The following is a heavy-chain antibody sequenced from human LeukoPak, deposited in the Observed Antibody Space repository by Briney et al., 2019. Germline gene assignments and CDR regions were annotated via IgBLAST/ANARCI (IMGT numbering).Heavy chain of an antibody. CDR2: IYYSGST. Sequence: SETLSLTCTVSGGSISSSGYYWGWIRQPPGKGLEWIGSIYYSGSTYDNPSLKSRVTISVDTSKNQFSLKLSSVTAADTAVYYCARLGKIQLWPADPYFDYWGQGTLVTVSS. J-gene: IGHJ4*02. V-gene: IGHV4-39*01. CDR1: GGSISSSGYY. D-gene: IGHD5-18*01. CDR3: ARLGKIQLWPADPYFDY.